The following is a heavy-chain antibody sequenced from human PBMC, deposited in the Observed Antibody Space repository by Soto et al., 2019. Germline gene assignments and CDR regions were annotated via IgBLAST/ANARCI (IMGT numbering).Heavy chain of an antibody. D-gene: IGHD3-10*01. V-gene: IGHV1-58*02. CDR1: GFTFTSSA. J-gene: IGHJ5*02. CDR2: IVVGSGNT. Sequence: QMPLVQSGPEVKKPGTSVKVSCKASGFTFTSSAMQWVRQARGQRLEWIGWIVVGSGNTNYAQKFQERVTITRDMSTSTAYMELSSLRSEDTAVYYCAAARSQSLEFGWFDPWGQGTLVTVSS. CDR3: AAARSQSLEFGWFDP.